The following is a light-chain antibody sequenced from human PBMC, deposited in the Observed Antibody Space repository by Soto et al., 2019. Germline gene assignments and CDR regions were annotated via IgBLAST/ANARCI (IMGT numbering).Light chain of an antibody. CDR1: SSDVGGYNY. Sequence: QSALTQPRSVSGSPGQSVTISCTGTSSDVGGYNYVSWYQQHPGKAPKLMIYDVSKRPSGVPDRLSGSKSGNTASLTISGLQAEDEADYYCCSYAGSYTWLFATGTKLTVL. CDR2: DVS. CDR3: CSYAGSYTWL. V-gene: IGLV2-11*01. J-gene: IGLJ1*01.